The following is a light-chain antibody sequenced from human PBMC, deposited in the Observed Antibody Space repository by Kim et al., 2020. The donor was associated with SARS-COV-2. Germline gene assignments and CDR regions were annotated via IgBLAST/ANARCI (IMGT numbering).Light chain of an antibody. J-gene: IGLJ2*01. V-gene: IGLV2-18*02. Sequence: QSALTQPPSVSGSPGQSVTISCTGTSSDVGRYNRVSWYQQPPGTAPKLMIYEVSHRPSGVLDRFSGSKSGNTASLIISGLQAEDEADYYCSSYTSRNTLVFGGGTQLTVL. CDR3: SSYTSRNTLV. CDR1: SSDVGRYNR. CDR2: EVS.